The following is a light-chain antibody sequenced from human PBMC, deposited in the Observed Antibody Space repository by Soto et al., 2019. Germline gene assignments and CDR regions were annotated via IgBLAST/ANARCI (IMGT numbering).Light chain of an antibody. CDR3: CSYAGSSTYV. J-gene: IGLJ1*01. CDR2: EGS. Sequence: QAVVTQPASVSGSPGQSIIISCTGTNSDVGSYNLVSWYQQHPGKAPKVMIYEGSKRPSGISNRFSGSKSGDTASLTISGLQAEDEADYYCCSYAGSSTYVFGTGTKLTVL. V-gene: IGLV2-23*01. CDR1: NSDVGSYNL.